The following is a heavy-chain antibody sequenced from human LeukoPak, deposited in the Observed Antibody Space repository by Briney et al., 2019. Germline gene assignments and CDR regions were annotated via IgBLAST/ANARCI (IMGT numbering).Heavy chain of an antibody. CDR2: ISGSGTDI. CDR3: ARTARHLDY. Sequence: GGSLRLSCVASGFTFSDYYMSWIRQAPGKGLECLSYISGSGTDINYADSVRGRFTISRDNAKNLLYLQMNDLRVEDTAVYYCARTARHLDYWGQGTLVTVSS. V-gene: IGHV3-11*04. D-gene: IGHD5-18*01. J-gene: IGHJ4*02. CDR1: GFTFSDYY.